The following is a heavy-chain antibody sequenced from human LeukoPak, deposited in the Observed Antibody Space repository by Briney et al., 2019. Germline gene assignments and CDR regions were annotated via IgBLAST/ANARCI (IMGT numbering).Heavy chain of an antibody. V-gene: IGHV3-30*18. CDR2: ISYDGSNK. Sequence: GRSLRLSCAASGFTFNSYGMHWVRQAPGKGLEWVAVISYDGSNKYYADSVKGRFTISRDNSKNTLYLQMNSLRAEDTAVYYCAKGLVTMIVVVDIWGQGTMVTVSS. D-gene: IGHD3-22*01. CDR3: AKGLVTMIVVVDI. J-gene: IGHJ3*02. CDR1: GFTFNSYG.